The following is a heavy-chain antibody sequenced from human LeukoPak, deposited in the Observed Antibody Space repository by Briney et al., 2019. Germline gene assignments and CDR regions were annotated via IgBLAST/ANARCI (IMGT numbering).Heavy chain of an antibody. V-gene: IGHV1-8*01. D-gene: IGHD5-18*01. CDR3: ARGNGYSSGTGDNWFDP. J-gene: IGHJ5*02. CDR2: MNPNSGNT. CDR1: GYTFTSYD. Sequence: ASVKVSCKASGYTFTSYDTNWVRQATGQGLEWMGWMNPNSGNTGYTQKFQGRLAMTRNTSVNSAYMELSSLRSEDTAVYYCARGNGYSSGTGDNWFDPWGQGTLVTVSS.